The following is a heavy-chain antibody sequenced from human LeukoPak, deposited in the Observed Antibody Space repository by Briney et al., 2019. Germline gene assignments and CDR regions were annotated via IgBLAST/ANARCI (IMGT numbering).Heavy chain of an antibody. Sequence: ASVKVSCKASGYTFTGYYMHWVRQAPGQGLEWMGWINPNSGGTNYAQKFQGRVTMTRDTSISTAYMELSGLRSDDTAVYYCARGRPGIAAAGFLYWGQGTLVTVSS. V-gene: IGHV1-2*02. D-gene: IGHD6-13*01. CDR2: INPNSGGT. CDR1: GYTFTGYY. J-gene: IGHJ4*02. CDR3: ARGRPGIAAAGFLY.